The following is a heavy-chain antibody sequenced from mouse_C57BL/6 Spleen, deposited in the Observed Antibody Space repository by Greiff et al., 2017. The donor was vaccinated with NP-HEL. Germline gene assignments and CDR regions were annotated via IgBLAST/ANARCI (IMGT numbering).Heavy chain of an antibody. J-gene: IGHJ2*01. CDR1: GFNIKDDY. CDR3: TTGGYYDY. CDR2: IDPENGAT. Sequence: EVQLQQSGAELVRPGASVKLSCTASGFNIKDDYMHWVKQRPEQGLEWIGWIDPENGATEYGSKFQGKATIKADTSSNPGYLQPSSLTSEDTAVYYCTTGGYYDYWGQGTTLTVSS. D-gene: IGHD2-3*01. V-gene: IGHV14-4*01.